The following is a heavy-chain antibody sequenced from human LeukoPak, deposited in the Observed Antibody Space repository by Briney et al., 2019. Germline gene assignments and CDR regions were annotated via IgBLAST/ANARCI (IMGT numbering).Heavy chain of an antibody. D-gene: IGHD6-13*01. CDR2: MNPNSGNT. Sequence: ASVKVSCKASGYTFTSYDINWVRQATGQGLEWMGWMNPNSGNTGYAQKFQGRVTMTRNTSISTAYMELSSLRSEDTAVYYCARVGSLNWGSSSRQQGRRFDPWGQGTLVTVSS. CDR3: ARVGSLNWGSSSRQQGRRFDP. J-gene: IGHJ5*02. CDR1: GYTFTSYD. V-gene: IGHV1-8*01.